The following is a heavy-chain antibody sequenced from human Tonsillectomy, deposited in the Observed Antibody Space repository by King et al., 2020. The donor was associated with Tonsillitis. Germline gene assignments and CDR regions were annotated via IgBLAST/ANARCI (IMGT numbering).Heavy chain of an antibody. J-gene: IGHJ3*02. Sequence: QLQESGPGLVKPSQTLSLTCTVSGGSISSGSYYWNLIRQPAGKGLEWIGHIYITGSTNYNPSLKSRVTVSLDSSKNQFSLKLSSVTAADTAVYFCARERLVAGTVDAVDIWGQGTMVTVSS. CDR1: GGSISSGSYY. CDR2: IYITGST. CDR3: ARERLVAGTVDAVDI. V-gene: IGHV4-61*02. D-gene: IGHD6-19*01.